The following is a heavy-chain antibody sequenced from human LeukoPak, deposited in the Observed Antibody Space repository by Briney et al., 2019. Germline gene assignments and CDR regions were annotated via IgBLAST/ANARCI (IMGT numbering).Heavy chain of an antibody. CDR1: GFTVSSNY. D-gene: IGHD3-3*01. V-gene: IGHV3-53*01. CDR3: ARVRFWSGYYYDY. CDR2: IHSGGST. Sequence: GGSLRLSCAASGFTVSSNYMSWVRQAPGKGLEWVSVIHSGGSTYYADSVKGRFTISRDNSKNTLYLQMNSLRAEDTAVYYCARVRFWSGYYYDYWGQGTLVTVSS. J-gene: IGHJ4*02.